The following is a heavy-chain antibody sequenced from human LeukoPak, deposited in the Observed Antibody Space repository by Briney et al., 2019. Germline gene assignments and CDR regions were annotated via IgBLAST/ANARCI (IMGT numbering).Heavy chain of an antibody. V-gene: IGHV4-34*01. CDR3: ASLVYSSSSAWYFDL. D-gene: IGHD6-6*01. J-gene: IGHJ2*01. CDR1: GGSFSGYY. CDR2: INHSGST. Sequence: SETLSLTCAVYGGSFSGYYWSWIRQPPGKGLEWIGEINHSGSTNYNPSLKSRVTISVDTSKNQFSLKLSSVTAADTAVYYCASLVYSSSSAWYFDLWGRGTLVTVPS.